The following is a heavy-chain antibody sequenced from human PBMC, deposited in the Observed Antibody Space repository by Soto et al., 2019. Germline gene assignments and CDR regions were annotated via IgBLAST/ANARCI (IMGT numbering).Heavy chain of an antibody. J-gene: IGHJ3*01. CDR1: GLTFSRYE. V-gene: IGHV3-48*03. Sequence: EVKLLESGGGLVQPGGSLRLSCAASGLTFSRYEMNWVRRAPGKGLEWIAYIHGSATTMFYADSVKGLFTISRDNAKNSLYLQRNSLSAEDRGVYYFATGWGGGGAFDFWGQGTMVTVSS. CDR2: IHGSATTM. CDR3: ATGWGGGGAFDF. D-gene: IGHD1-1*01.